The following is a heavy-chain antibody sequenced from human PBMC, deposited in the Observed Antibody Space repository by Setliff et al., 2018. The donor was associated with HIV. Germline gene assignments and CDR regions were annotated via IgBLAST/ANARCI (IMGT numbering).Heavy chain of an antibody. J-gene: IGHJ4*02. CDR3: ARDGGDGSGYYYADY. CDR2: IVPKFGTP. D-gene: IGHD3-22*01. Sequence: GASVKVSCKTSGDSFSNYAITWVRQAPGQGLEWMGGIVPKFGTPNYAERFQGRVTITADESTSTAYMELRSLRSEETAVFYCARDGGDGSGYYYADYWGQGTLVTVSS. CDR1: GDSFSNYA. V-gene: IGHV1-69*13.